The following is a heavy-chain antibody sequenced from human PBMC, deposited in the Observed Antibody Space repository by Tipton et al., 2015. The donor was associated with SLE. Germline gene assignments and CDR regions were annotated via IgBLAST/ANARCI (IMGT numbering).Heavy chain of an antibody. CDR3: ARAIGRVLPMDV. CDR1: GGSFSGYY. D-gene: IGHD1-26*01. CDR2: INPSGSA. V-gene: IGHV4-34*01. J-gene: IGHJ6*03. Sequence: LRLSCAVYGGSFSGYYWSWIRQPPGKGLEWIGEINPSGSANYNPSLKSRVTISVGTSKKQFSLKLSSVTAADTAVFYCARAIGRVLPMDVWGKGTTVTVSS.